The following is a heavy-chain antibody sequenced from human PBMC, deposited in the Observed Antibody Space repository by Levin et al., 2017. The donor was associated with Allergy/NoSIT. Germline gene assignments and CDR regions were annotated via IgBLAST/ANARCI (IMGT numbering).Heavy chain of an antibody. D-gene: IGHD1-1*01. CDR1: GYTFTGYY. Sequence: GESLKISCKASGYTFTGYYMHWVRQAPGQGLEWMGWINPNSGGTNYAQKFQGRVTMTRDTSITTAYMELSRLRSDDTAVYYCARSGNWNDFDYWGQGTLVTVSS. V-gene: IGHV1-2*02. CDR2: INPNSGGT. CDR3: ARSGNWNDFDY. J-gene: IGHJ4*02.